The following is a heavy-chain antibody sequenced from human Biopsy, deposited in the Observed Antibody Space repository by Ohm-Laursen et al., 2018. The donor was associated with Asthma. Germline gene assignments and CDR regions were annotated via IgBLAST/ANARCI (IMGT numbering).Heavy chain of an antibody. Sequence: SLRLSCAASGFKFDEYTMHWVRQAPGKGLEWVSGISWNSATIGYADSVEGRFTISRDNAKNSLYLQMNSLRAEDTAVYFCARLAYYDRSGTHYFDHWGQGNLVTVSS. J-gene: IGHJ4*02. V-gene: IGHV3-9*01. CDR1: GFKFDEYT. CDR2: ISWNSATI. D-gene: IGHD3-22*01. CDR3: ARLAYYDRSGTHYFDH.